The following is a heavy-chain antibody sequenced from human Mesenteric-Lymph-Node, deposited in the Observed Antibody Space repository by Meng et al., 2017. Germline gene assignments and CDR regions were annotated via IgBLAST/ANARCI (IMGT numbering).Heavy chain of an antibody. Sequence: PRLQESGPGLVKPPEALSLTCSVSGGSISTSGYYWGWIRQPPGKGLEWIGSIGHSGTTYYTPSLRRRVTVSIDTSKNQFSLEVTSVTAADTAVYYCVRSSGWVRTGFDPWGQGTLVTVSS. D-gene: IGHD6-19*01. V-gene: IGHV4-39*01. CDR3: VRSSGWVRTGFDP. CDR2: IGHSGTT. CDR1: GGSISTSGYY. J-gene: IGHJ5*02.